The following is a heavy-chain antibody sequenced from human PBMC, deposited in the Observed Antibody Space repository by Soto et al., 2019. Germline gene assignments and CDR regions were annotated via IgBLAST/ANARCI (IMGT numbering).Heavy chain of an antibody. J-gene: IGHJ4*02. CDR2: IFSSGST. CDR3: TTWGIYSDPVGSPPFDY. CDR1: GGSIVRSNW. V-gene: IGHV4-4*02. Sequence: QVQLQESGPGLVKPSGTLSLTCAVSGGSIVRSNWWSWVRQPPGKGVEWVGEIFSSGSTSYNPSLKSRVTMSVDKSKNQLSLNLNSVTAADTAVYYCTTWGIYSDPVGSPPFDYWGQGTLVTVSS. D-gene: IGHD3-16*01.